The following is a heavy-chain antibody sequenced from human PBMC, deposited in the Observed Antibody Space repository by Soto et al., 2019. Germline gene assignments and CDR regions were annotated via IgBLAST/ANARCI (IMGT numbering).Heavy chain of an antibody. CDR3: ARERLEMATRWFDP. J-gene: IGHJ5*02. D-gene: IGHD2-15*01. Sequence: QVQLVQSGAEVKKPGSSVKVSCKASGGTFSSYAISWVRQAPGQGLEWMGGIIPIFGTANYAQKFQGRVTITADESTSTADMELSSLRSEDTAVYYCARERLEMATRWFDPWGQGTLVTVSS. CDR1: GGTFSSYA. V-gene: IGHV1-69*12. CDR2: IIPIFGTA.